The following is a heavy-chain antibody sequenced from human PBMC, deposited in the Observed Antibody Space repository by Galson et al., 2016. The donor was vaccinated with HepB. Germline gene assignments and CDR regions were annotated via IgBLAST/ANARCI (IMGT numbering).Heavy chain of an antibody. V-gene: IGHV1-69*01. CDR2: IIPIFGSP. CDR3: ARDQMQSSFRWFDP. Sequence: GTFDTYAINWVRQAPGQGLEWMGGIIPIFGSPHYAQKFQGRVTITADDSTSTAYMELSSLRSEDTAVYYCARDQMQSSFRWFDPWGQGTLVTVSS. CDR1: GTFDTYA. J-gene: IGHJ5*02. D-gene: IGHD3-10*01.